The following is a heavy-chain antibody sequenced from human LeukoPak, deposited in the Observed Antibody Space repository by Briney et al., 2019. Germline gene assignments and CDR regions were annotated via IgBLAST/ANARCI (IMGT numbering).Heavy chain of an antibody. CDR1: GYSISSGYQ. J-gene: IGHJ5*02. CDR3: ARDPRWLTPDCTSISCYENYFDP. CDR2: IFHTGSA. Sequence: SETLSLTCAVSGYSISSGYQWAWIRQPPGNTLEWIGSIFHTGSAHYNPSLKSRVTISVGTYTNHFSLRLTSVTAADTAVYHCARDPRWLTPDCTSISCYENYFDPWGQGILVTVSS. V-gene: IGHV4-38-2*02. D-gene: IGHD2-2*01.